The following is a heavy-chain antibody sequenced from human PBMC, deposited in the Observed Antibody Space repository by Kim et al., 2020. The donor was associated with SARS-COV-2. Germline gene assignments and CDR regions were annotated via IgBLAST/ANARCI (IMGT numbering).Heavy chain of an antibody. CDR3: ARDHIVVVTAYYFDY. D-gene: IGHD2-21*02. CDR2: IWYDGSNK. CDR1: GFTFSSYG. V-gene: IGHV3-33*01. Sequence: GGSLRLSCAASGFTFSSYGMHWVRQAPGKGLEWVAVIWYDGSNKYYADSVKGRFTISRDNSKNTLYLQMNSLRAEDTAVYYCARDHIVVVTAYYFDYWGQGTLVTVSS. J-gene: IGHJ4*02.